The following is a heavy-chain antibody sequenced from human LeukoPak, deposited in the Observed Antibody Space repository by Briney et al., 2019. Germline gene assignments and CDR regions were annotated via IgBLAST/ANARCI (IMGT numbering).Heavy chain of an antibody. D-gene: IGHD1-26*01. CDR3: TRDLGGATWGEWNY. V-gene: IGHV3-11*04. J-gene: IGHJ4*02. CDR1: GFTFSDYY. Sequence: GGSLRLSCAASGFTFSDYYMSWIRQAPGKGLEWVSYISSSGSTIYYADSVKGRFTISRDNAKNILYLQMNSLRVEDTAVYYCTRDLGGATWGEWNYWGQGTLVTVSS. CDR2: ISSSGSTI.